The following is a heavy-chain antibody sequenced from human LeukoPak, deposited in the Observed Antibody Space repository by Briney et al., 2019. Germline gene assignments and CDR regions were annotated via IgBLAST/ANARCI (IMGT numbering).Heavy chain of an antibody. CDR3: ARGKKVRGVKNPYYYYYYRDV. Sequence: SQTLSLTCAVYGGSFSGYYWSWIRQPPGEGLEWIGEINHSGSTNNNPSLKSRVPISVDTSKNQFFLKLSSVTPADTAVIYGARGKKVRGVKNPYYYYYYRDVWGKGTTVTISS. CDR1: GGSFSGYY. D-gene: IGHD3-10*01. J-gene: IGHJ6*03. CDR2: INHSGST. V-gene: IGHV4-34*01.